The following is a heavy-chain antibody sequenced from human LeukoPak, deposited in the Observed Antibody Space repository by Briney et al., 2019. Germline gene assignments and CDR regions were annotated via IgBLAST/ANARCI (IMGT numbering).Heavy chain of an antibody. CDR1: GFTVSSNY. Sequence: GGSLRLSCAASGFTVSSNYMSWVRQAPGKGLEWVSVIYSGGSTYYADSVKGRFTIPRDNSKNTLYLQMNSLRAEDTAVYYCARAWYYYGSMNDYWGQGTLVTVSS. V-gene: IGHV3-66*01. CDR3: ARAWYYYGSMNDY. J-gene: IGHJ4*02. CDR2: IYSGGST. D-gene: IGHD3-10*01.